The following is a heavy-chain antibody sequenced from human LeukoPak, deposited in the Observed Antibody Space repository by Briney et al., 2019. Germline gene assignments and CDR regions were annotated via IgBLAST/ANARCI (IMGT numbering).Heavy chain of an antibody. V-gene: IGHV4-38-2*02. CDR3: ASAYSSGKVDY. CDR2: IYHSGST. D-gene: IGHD6-25*01. J-gene: IGHJ4*02. CDR1: GVFFTNYY. Sequence: SETLSLTCTVSGVFFTNYYWGWIRQPPGKGLEWIGSIYHSGSTYYNPSLKSRVTISVDTSKNQFSLKLSSVTAADTAVYYCASAYSSGKVDYWGQGTLVTVSS.